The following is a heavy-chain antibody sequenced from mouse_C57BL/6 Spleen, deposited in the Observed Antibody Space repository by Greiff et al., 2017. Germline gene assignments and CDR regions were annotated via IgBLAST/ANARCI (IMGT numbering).Heavy chain of an antibody. V-gene: IGHV8-8*01. CDR2: IWWDDDK. J-gene: IGHJ4*01. CDR1: GFSLSTFGMG. CDR3: ARPRWLLQDYYAMDY. D-gene: IGHD2-3*01. Sequence: QVQLKESGPGILQPSQTLSLTCSFSGFSLSTFGMGVGWIRQPSGKGLEWLAHIWWDDDKYYNPALKSRLTISKDTSKNQLFLKIANVDTADTATYYCARPRWLLQDYYAMDYWGQGTSVTVSS.